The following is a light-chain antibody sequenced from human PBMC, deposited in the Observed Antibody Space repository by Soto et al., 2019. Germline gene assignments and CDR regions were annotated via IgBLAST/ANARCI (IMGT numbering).Light chain of an antibody. CDR1: SSDVGSSNY. CDR3: SSCTISATGIV. Sequence: QSALTQPASVSGSPGQSITISCTATSSDVGSSNYVSWYQQHPGKAPKLMIYDVTNRLAGVSDRFSGSKSGNTASLTISGLQAEDEADYYCSSCTISATGIVFGTATNFTVL. V-gene: IGLV2-14*01. CDR2: DVT. J-gene: IGLJ1*01.